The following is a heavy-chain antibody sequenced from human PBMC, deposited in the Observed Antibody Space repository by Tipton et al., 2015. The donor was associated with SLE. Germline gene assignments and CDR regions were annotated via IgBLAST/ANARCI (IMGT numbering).Heavy chain of an antibody. V-gene: IGHV3-21*01. CDR3: ARSRGIVVVVGGAFDY. D-gene: IGHD2-15*01. CDR1: GFNFSTYS. J-gene: IGHJ4*02. CDR2: ISSSSSYI. Sequence: SLRLSCAASGFNFSTYSMNWVRQAPGKGLEWVSCISSSSSYIFYADSVKGRFTISRDNSKKSLYLEMNDLRVEDTAVYYCARSRGIVVVVGGAFDYWGQGTLVTVSS.